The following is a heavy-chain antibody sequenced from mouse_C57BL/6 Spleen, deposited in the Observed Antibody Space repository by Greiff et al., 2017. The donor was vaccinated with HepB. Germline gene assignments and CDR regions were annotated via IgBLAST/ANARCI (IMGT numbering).Heavy chain of an antibody. V-gene: IGHV3-1*01. CDR1: GYSITSGYD. Sequence: EVKLQESGPGMVKPSQSLSLTCTVTGYSITSGYDWHWIRHFPGNKLEWMGYISYSGSTNYNPSLKSRISITHDTSKNHFFLKLNSVTTEDTATYYCARDRGRGRWFAYWGQGTLVTVSA. D-gene: IGHD1-1*01. CDR2: ISYSGST. CDR3: ARDRGRGRWFAY. J-gene: IGHJ3*01.